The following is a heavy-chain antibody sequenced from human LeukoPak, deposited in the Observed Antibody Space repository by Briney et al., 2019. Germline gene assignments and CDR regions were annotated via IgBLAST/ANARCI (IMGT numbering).Heavy chain of an antibody. D-gene: IGHD1-26*01. CDR3: ARDLIVGSTNWFDP. V-gene: IGHV1-18*01. CDR2: ISDYNGNT. CDR1: GYTFTSYG. J-gene: IGHJ5*02. Sequence: GASVKVSCKASGYTFTSYGISWVRQAPGQGLEWMGWISDYNGNTNYAQKLQGRDTMTTDTSTSTAYMELRSLRSDDTAVYYCARDLIVGSTNWFDPWGQGTLVTVSS.